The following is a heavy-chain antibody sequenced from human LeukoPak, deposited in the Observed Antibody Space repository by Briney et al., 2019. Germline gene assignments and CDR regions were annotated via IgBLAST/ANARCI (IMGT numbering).Heavy chain of an antibody. CDR3: AKSPVSSCRGSFCYPFDY. J-gene: IGHJ4*02. D-gene: IGHD2-15*01. V-gene: IGHV3-23*01. Sequence: GGSLRLSCAASGFTFSTYAMSWVRQIPGKGLEWVSAISGSDDGTYYADSVKGRFTISRDNSRNTLYLQMNTLRAEDTAAYFCAKSPVSSCRGSFCYPFDYWGQGNLVTVSS. CDR2: ISGSDDGT. CDR1: GFTFSTYA.